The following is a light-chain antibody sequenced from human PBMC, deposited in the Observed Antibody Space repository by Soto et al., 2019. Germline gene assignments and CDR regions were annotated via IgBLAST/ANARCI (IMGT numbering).Light chain of an antibody. V-gene: IGKV3-15*01. J-gene: IGKJ2*01. CDR2: DTS. CDR1: QSVSSH. CDR3: LQDYDFPYT. Sequence: EIVMTQSPATLSVSPGEGATVSCRASQSVSSHLAWYQHRPGQAPRLLIYDTSTRTTGIPARFSGSGSGTDFTLTINDLQPEDVATYFCLQDYDFPYTFGQGTKVDIK.